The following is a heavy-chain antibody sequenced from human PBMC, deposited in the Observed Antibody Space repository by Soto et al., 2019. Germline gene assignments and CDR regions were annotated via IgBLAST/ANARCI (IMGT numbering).Heavy chain of an antibody. Sequence: GASVKVSCKACGYTFTSYYMHWVRQAPGQGLEWMGIINPSGGSTSYAQKFQGRVTMTRDTSTSTVYMELSSLRSEDTAVYYCARDHGCSSTSCYGFDYWGQGTLVTVSS. CDR3: ARDHGCSSTSCYGFDY. D-gene: IGHD2-2*01. CDR2: INPSGGST. CDR1: GYTFTSYY. J-gene: IGHJ4*02. V-gene: IGHV1-46*03.